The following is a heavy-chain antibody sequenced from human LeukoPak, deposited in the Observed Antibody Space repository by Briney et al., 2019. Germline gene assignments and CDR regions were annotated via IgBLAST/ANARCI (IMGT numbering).Heavy chain of an antibody. D-gene: IGHD5-12*01. CDR1: GFTFSSYS. J-gene: IGHJ4*02. Sequence: PGGSLRLSCAASGFTFSSYSMNWVRQAPGKGLEWVSSISSSSSYIYCADSVKGRFTISRDIAKNSLYLQMNSLRAEDTAVYYCARGYPFDYWGQGTLVTVSS. CDR2: ISSSSSYI. CDR3: ARGYPFDY. V-gene: IGHV3-21*01.